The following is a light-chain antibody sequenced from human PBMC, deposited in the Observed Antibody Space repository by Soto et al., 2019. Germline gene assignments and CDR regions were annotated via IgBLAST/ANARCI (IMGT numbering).Light chain of an antibody. Sequence: EIVVTQSPGTLSLSPGERATLSCSASQSVSSSYLAWYQQKPGQAPRLLIYGASSRATGTPDRFSGSGSGTDFTFIIIRLEPEDFAVYYCQQYGSSPQTFDQGTKVDSK. CDR1: QSVSSSY. J-gene: IGKJ1*01. CDR2: GAS. V-gene: IGKV3-20*01. CDR3: QQYGSSPQT.